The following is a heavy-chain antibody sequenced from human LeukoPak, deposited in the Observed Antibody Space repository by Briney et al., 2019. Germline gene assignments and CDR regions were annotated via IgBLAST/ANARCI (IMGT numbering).Heavy chain of an antibody. CDR2: IIPIFGTA. V-gene: IGHV1-69*05. CDR1: GGTFSSYA. Sequence: ASVKVSCKASGGTFSSYAISWVRQAPGQGLEWMGGIIPIFGTANYAQKFQGRVTITTDTSTSTAYMELRSLRSDDTAVYYCARGRGDCSSTSCYSDYWGQGTLVTVSS. D-gene: IGHD2-2*02. CDR3: ARGRGDCSSTSCYSDY. J-gene: IGHJ4*02.